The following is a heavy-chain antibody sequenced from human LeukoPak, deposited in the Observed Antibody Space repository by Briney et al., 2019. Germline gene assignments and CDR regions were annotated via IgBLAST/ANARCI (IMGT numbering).Heavy chain of an antibody. V-gene: IGHV4-39*01. CDR2: IYYSGST. CDR3: ARRARAAVAGSNNWLDP. D-gene: IGHD6-19*01. CDR1: GGSISSSSYY. J-gene: IGHJ5*02. Sequence: SETLSLTCTVSGGSISSSSYYWGWIRQPPGKGLEWIGSIYYSGSTYYNPSLKSRVTISVDTSKNQFSLKLSSVTAADTAVYYCARRARAAVAGSNNWLDPWGQGTLVTVSS.